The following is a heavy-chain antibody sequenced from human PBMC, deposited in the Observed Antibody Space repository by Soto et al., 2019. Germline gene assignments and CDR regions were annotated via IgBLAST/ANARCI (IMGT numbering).Heavy chain of an antibody. Sequence: SVKVSCKSSGYTFTSYGISLVRQAPGQGLEWMGWISAYNGNTNYAQKLQGRVTMTTDTSTSTAYMELRRLRSEDTAVYYCARDSSGWYELNYYYYGMDVWGQGTTVTVSS. CDR2: ISAYNGNT. D-gene: IGHD6-19*01. V-gene: IGHV1-18*01. CDR3: ARDSSGWYELNYYYYGMDV. J-gene: IGHJ6*02. CDR1: GYTFTSYG.